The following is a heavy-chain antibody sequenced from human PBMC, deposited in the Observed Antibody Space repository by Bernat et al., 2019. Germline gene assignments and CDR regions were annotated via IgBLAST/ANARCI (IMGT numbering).Heavy chain of an antibody. Sequence: EVQLVESGGGLVKPGGSLRLLCADSGFTFSRYSMNWVRQAPGKGMEGVSSISSSSSYIYCASSVKVRLPSSSDNAKNSLYLQMNRLGATDTAVYYCAREDTAMVTVACCYGMDVWGRGTTVTVSS. V-gene: IGHV3-21*01. CDR2: ISSSSSYI. J-gene: IGHJ6*02. D-gene: IGHD5-18*01. CDR1: GFTFSRYS. CDR3: AREDTAMVTVACCYGMDV.